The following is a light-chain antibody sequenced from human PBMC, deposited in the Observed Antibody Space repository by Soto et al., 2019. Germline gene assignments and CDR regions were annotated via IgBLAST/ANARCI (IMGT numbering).Light chain of an antibody. V-gene: IGKV2-30*01. CDR2: KIS. Sequence: DAVLTQSPLSLPVTLGQPASISCKSSQSLVYSDGNTYLNWFQQRPGQSPRRLIYKISNRDSGVPDRFTGRASGTDFILEISRVEAEDGGVYYCMQGTHWPYKFGQGTKLEIK. CDR3: MQGTHWPYK. CDR1: QSLVYSDGNTY. J-gene: IGKJ2*01.